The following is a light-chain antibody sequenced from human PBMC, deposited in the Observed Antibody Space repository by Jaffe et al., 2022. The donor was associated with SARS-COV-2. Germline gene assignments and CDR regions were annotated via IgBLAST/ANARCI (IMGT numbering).Light chain of an antibody. CDR1: QSISSVY. CDR3: QRYGDSKT. Sequence: ELVLTQSPGTLSLSPGERATLSCRASQSISSVYIAWYQQKPGQAPRLLVYAAYNRATGVPDRFSGSGSGTDFTLTISRLEPEDFAVYYCQRYGDSKTFGQGTKLEIK. V-gene: IGKV3-20*01. J-gene: IGKJ2*01. CDR2: AAY.